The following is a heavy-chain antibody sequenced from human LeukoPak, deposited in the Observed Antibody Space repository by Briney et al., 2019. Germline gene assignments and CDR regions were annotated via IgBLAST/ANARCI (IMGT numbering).Heavy chain of an antibody. CDR3: ARGDYDSSGYTPTFDY. J-gene: IGHJ4*02. V-gene: IGHV4-59*01. CDR2: IYYSGST. Sequence: SETLSLTCTVSGGSISSYYWSWIRQPPGKGLEWIGYIYYSGSTIYNPSLKSRVTISVDTSKNKFSLKLSSVTAADTAVYYCARGDYDSSGYTPTFDYWGQGALATVSS. D-gene: IGHD3-22*01. CDR1: GGSISSYY.